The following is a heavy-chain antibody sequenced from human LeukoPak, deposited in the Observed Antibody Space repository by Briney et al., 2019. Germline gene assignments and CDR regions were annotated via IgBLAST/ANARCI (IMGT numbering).Heavy chain of an antibody. CDR3: ATRNNLDY. CDR1: RFTFSGHW. J-gene: IGHJ4*02. CDR2: IRCDGSEK. V-gene: IGHV3-7*01. Sequence: GGSLRLSCTVSRFTFSGHWMNWVRQAPGKGLEWVANIRCDGSEKGYVASVEGRFTISRDNAKKSVYLQMNSLRAEDTAVYYCATRNNLDYWGQGILVTVSS. D-gene: IGHD1/OR15-1a*01.